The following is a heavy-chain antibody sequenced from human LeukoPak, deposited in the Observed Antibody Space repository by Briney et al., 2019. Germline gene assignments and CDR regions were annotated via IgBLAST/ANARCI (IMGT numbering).Heavy chain of an antibody. CDR2: IRYDGSNK. J-gene: IGHJ4*02. CDR3: AKDHYFDSSGAVDY. CDR1: GFTFSSYS. D-gene: IGHD3-22*01. Sequence: PGGSLRLSCAASGFTFSSYSMNWVRQAPGKGLEWVAFIRYDGSNKYYADSVKGRFTISRDNSKNTLYLQMNGLRAEDTAVYYCAKDHYFDSSGAVDYWGQGTLVTVSS. V-gene: IGHV3-30*02.